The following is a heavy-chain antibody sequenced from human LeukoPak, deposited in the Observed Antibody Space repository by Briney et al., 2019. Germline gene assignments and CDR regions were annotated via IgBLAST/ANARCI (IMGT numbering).Heavy chain of an antibody. CDR2: IRSKAYGGTT. V-gene: IGHV3-49*04. J-gene: IGHJ4*02. D-gene: IGHD6-6*01. Sequence: GGSLRLSCTASGLTFGDYAMSWVRQAPGKGLEWVGFIRSKAYGGTTEYAASVKGRFTISRDDSKSIAYLQMNSLKTEDTAVYYCTSLQMGPRAARPLYYFDYWGQGTLVTVSS. CDR1: GLTFGDYA. CDR3: TSLQMGPRAARPLYYFDY.